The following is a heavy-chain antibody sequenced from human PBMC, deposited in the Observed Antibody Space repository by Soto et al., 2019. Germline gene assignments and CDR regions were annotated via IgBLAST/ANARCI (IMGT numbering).Heavy chain of an antibody. CDR2: IDYNGVT. CDR1: GVSITSSDYY. D-gene: IGHD4-17*01. Sequence: SETLSLTCTVSGVSITSSDYYWAWIRQPPGKGLEWIGSIDYNGVTYSNPSLKGRITMSKDTSKNTFSLQVTSVTAADTAFYYCAKVLVGAPRPPDSDHWAQRAHVTVSS. CDR3: AKVLVGAPRPPDSDH. J-gene: IGHJ4*02. V-gene: IGHV4-39*02.